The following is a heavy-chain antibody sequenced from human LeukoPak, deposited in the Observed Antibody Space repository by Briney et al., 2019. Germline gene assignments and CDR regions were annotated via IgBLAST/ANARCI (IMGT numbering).Heavy chain of an antibody. V-gene: IGHV1-8*01. CDR3: ARGRSIAAAVPGY. J-gene: IGHJ4*02. D-gene: IGHD6-13*01. Sequence: ASVNVSFKASGYTFTIYDINWVRQATGQGLEWMGWMNPNSGNTGYAQKFQGRVTMTRNTSISTAYMELSSLRSEDTAVYYCARGRSIAAAVPGYWGQGTLVTVSS. CDR2: MNPNSGNT. CDR1: GYTFTIYD.